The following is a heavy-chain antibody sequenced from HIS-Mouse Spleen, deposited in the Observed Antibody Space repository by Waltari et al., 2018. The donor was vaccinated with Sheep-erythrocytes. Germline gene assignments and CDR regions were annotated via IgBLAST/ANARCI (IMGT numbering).Heavy chain of an antibody. CDR2: SSNSSSYI. V-gene: IGHV3-21*01. CDR3: ARVAAVTTYYFDY. D-gene: IGHD4-17*01. CDR1: GFTFSSYS. J-gene: IGHJ4*02. Sequence: EVQLVESGGGLVKPGGSLRLSCAASGFTFSSYSMNWVRQAPGEGLELFSCSSNSSSYIYYADSVKGRFTISRDNAKNSLYLQMNSLRAEDTAVYYCARVAAVTTYYFDYWGQGTLVTVSS.